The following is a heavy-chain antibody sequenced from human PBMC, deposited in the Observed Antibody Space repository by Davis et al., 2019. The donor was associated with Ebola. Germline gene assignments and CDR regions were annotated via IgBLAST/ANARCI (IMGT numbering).Heavy chain of an antibody. CDR1: GGSISSYY. D-gene: IGHD2-2*01. CDR3: AREATTDIVVVPAALGAFDI. J-gene: IGHJ3*02. V-gene: IGHV4-59*13. Sequence: PGGSLRLTCTVSGGSISSYYWSWIRQPPGKGLECIGYIYNSGSTNYNPSLKSRVTISVDTSKNQFSLKLSSVTAADTAVYYCAREATTDIVVVPAALGAFDIWGQGTMVTVSS. CDR2: IYNSGST.